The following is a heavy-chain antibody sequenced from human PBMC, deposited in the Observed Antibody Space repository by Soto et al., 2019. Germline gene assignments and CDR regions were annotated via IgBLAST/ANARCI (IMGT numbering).Heavy chain of an antibody. CDR1: GGTFSSYA. V-gene: IGHV1-69*13. J-gene: IGHJ5*02. CDR3: ARDNSSSPRHINWFDP. CDR2: IIPIFGTA. Sequence: SVKVSCKTSGGTFSSYAISWVRQAPGQGLEWMGGIIPIFGTANYAQKFQGRVTITADESTSTAYMELSSLRSEDTAVYYCARDNSSSPRHINWFDPWGQGTLVTVSS. D-gene: IGHD6-6*01.